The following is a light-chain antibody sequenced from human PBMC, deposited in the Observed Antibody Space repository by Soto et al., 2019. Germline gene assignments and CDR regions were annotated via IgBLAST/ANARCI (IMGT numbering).Light chain of an antibody. CDR2: GAS. J-gene: IGKJ1*01. Sequence: EIVLTQSPGTLSLSPGERSTLSCRASQTVLNNYLTWYQRKPGQAPRRLIFGASIRATGIPDRFSGSGSGTDFTLTISRLEPEDFAVYYCQQYGSSPTTFGQGTKVDIK. V-gene: IGKV3-20*01. CDR1: QTVLNNY. CDR3: QQYGSSPTT.